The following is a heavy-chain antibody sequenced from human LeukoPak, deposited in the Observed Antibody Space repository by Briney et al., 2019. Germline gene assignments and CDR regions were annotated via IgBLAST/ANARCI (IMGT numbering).Heavy chain of an antibody. CDR1: GGSFSGYY. V-gene: IGHV4-34*01. CDR2: INHSGST. CDR3: ARLGYYYGSEDY. Sequence: PSETLSLTCAVYGGSFSGYYWSWIRQPPGKGLEWIGEINHSGSTNYNPSLKSRVTISVDTSKNQFSLKLSSVTAADTAVYYCARLGYYYGSEDYWGQGTLVTVSS. J-gene: IGHJ4*02. D-gene: IGHD3-10*01.